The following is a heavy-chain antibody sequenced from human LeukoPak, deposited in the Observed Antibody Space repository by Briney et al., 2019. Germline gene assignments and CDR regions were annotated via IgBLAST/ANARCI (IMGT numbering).Heavy chain of an antibody. V-gene: IGHV4-61*02. J-gene: IGHJ4*02. Sequence: SETLSLTCTVSGGSISSGSYYWSWIRQPAGKGLEWIGRIYTSGSTNYNPSLKSRVTMSVDTSKNQFSLKLSSVTAADTAVYYCARDSPYDFWSGSLPFDYWGQGILVTVSS. CDR1: GGSISSGSYY. D-gene: IGHD3-3*01. CDR2: IYTSGST. CDR3: ARDSPYDFWSGSLPFDY.